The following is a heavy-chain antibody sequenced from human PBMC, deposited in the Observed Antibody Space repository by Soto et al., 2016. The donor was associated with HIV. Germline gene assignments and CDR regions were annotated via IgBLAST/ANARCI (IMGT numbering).Heavy chain of an antibody. J-gene: IGHJ6*01. D-gene: IGHD3-3*01. V-gene: IGHV1-24*01. CDR3: ARGWRGRGRMDV. Sequence: QVQLVQSGAEVKKPGASVKVSCKVSGYTLTELSMHWVRQTPGKGLEWMGGFDPEDGETIYAQKFQGRVTITRNTSISTAYMELSSLRSEDTAVYYCARGWRGRGRMDVWGPRGPRVTVSS. CDR1: GYTLTELS. CDR2: FDPEDGET.